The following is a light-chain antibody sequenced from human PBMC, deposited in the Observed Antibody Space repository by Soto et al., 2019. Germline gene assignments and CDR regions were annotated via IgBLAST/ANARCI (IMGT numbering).Light chain of an antibody. CDR2: GAS. Sequence: DIVMTQSPGTLSLSPGERATLSCRASQSISSNYLAWYQQKPGQSPRLLIHGASSRATGIPDRFSGRGSGTDFTLTISRLEPEDFAVYYCQQYGSSQLTFGGGTKVDIK. V-gene: IGKV3-20*01. CDR3: QQYGSSQLT. CDR1: QSISSNY. J-gene: IGKJ4*01.